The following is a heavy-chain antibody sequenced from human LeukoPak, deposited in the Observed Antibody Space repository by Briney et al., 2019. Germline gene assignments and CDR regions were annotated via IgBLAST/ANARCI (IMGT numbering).Heavy chain of an antibody. Sequence: GASVKVSCKASGYTFTGYYMHWVRQAPGQGLECMGWINPNSGGTNYAQKFQGWVTMTRDTSISTAYMELSRLRSDDTAVYYCARVASHCRGGSCYSFDAFDIWGQGKMVTVSS. CDR3: ARVASHCRGGSCYSFDAFDI. CDR2: INPNSGGT. CDR1: GYTFTGYY. D-gene: IGHD2-15*01. V-gene: IGHV1-2*04. J-gene: IGHJ3*02.